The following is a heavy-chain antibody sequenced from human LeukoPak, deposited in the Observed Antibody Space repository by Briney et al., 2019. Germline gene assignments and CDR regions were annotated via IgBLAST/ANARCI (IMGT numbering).Heavy chain of an antibody. CDR3: ARVVPAAIAFDP. V-gene: IGHV1-2*02. D-gene: IGHD2-2*01. CDR1: GYTFTSYY. Sequence: ASVKVSCKASGYTFTSYYMHWVRQAPGQGLEWMGWINPNSGGTNYAQKFQGRVTMTRDTSISTAYTELSRLRSDDTAVYYCARVVPAAIAFDPWGQGTLVTVSS. J-gene: IGHJ5*02. CDR2: INPNSGGT.